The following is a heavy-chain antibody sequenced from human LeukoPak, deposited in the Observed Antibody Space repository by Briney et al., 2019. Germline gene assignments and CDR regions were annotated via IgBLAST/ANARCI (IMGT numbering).Heavy chain of an antibody. V-gene: IGHV1-3*01. D-gene: IGHD3-22*01. Sequence: ASVKVSCKASGYTFTSYAMHWVRQAPGQRLEWMGWINAGNGNTKYSQKFQGRVTITRDTSASTAYMELSSLRSEDTAVYYCASSFHYDSSGCEPDSYYYYYGMDVWGQGTTVTVSS. J-gene: IGHJ6*02. CDR2: INAGNGNT. CDR1: GYTFTSYA. CDR3: ASSFHYDSSGCEPDSYYYYYGMDV.